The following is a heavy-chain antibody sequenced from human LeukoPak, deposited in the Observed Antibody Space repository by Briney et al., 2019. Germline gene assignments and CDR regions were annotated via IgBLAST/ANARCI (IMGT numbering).Heavy chain of an antibody. J-gene: IGHJ5*02. CDR2: FDLEDGHT. D-gene: IGHD3-3*01. CDR1: GYTLTALS. V-gene: IGHV1-24*01. Sequence: ASVTVSCTVSGYTLTALSMPWVRQAPGKGLEWMGGFDLEDGHTIYAQKFQGRVTMTEDTSTATAYMELSSLTSEDTAVYYCATDLEWFLAWGQGTLVTVSS. CDR3: ATDLEWFLA.